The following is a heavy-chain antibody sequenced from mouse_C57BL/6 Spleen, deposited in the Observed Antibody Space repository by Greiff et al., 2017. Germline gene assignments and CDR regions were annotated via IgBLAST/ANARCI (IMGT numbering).Heavy chain of an antibody. CDR3: AREYYYGSTGWFAY. D-gene: IGHD1-1*01. Sequence: QVQLQQPGAELVRPGSSVKLSCKASGYTFTSYWMDWVKQRPGQGLEWIGNIYPSDSETHYNQKFKDKATLTVDKSSSTAYMQLRSLTSEDSAVYYCAREYYYGSTGWFAYWGQGTLVTVSA. CDR1: GYTFTSYW. CDR2: IYPSDSET. J-gene: IGHJ3*01. V-gene: IGHV1-61*01.